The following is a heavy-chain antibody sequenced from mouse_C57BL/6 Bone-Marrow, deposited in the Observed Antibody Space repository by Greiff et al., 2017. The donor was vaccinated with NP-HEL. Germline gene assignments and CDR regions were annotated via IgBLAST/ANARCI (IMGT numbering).Heavy chain of an antibody. D-gene: IGHD2-3*01. J-gene: IGHJ2*01. CDR3: TREEGYSYFDY. CDR1: GFTFSSYA. CDR2: ISSGGDYI. V-gene: IGHV5-9-1*02. Sequence: EVQLVESGEGLVKPGGSRKLSCAASGFTFSSYAMSWVRQTPGERLEWVAYISSGGDYIDYADTVKGRFTISRDNARNTLYLQMSSLKSEDTAMYYCTREEGYSYFDYWGQGTTLTVSS.